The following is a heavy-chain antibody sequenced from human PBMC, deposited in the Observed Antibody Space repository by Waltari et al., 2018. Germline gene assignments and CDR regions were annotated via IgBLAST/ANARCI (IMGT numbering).Heavy chain of an antibody. CDR1: GFTFSTDV. J-gene: IGHJ4*02. CDR3: AKLDSGGS. Sequence: EVQLLESVGGLVQPGGSLRLSCAASGFTFSTDVMSWVRQAPGKGLEWVSGISDSGGGTYYADSVKGRFTISRDNSMHTLYLQMHSLRAEDTAVYYCAKLDSGGSWGQGTLVTVSS. D-gene: IGHD3-16*01. CDR2: ISDSGGGT. V-gene: IGHV3-23*01.